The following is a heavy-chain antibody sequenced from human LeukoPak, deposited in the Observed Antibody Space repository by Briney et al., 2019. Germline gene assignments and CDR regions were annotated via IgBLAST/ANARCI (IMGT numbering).Heavy chain of an antibody. CDR1: GDSVSSNSAA. D-gene: IGHD6-13*01. Sequence: TSQTLSLTCAISGDSVSSNSAAWNWIRQSPSRGLEWLGRTYYRSKWYDDYAVSVKSRITFNPDTSKNQFSLRLNSVTAEDTAVYYCAREYSSNWDLDYWGQGTLVTVSS. CDR2: TYYRSKWYD. V-gene: IGHV6-1*01. CDR3: AREYSSNWDLDY. J-gene: IGHJ4*02.